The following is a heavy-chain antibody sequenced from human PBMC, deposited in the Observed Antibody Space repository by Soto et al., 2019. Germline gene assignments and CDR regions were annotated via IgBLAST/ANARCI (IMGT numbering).Heavy chain of an antibody. CDR3: ARDIVVTRVSWYFDL. CDR1: GGSISSGGYY. CDR2: IYYSGST. J-gene: IGHJ2*01. Sequence: QVQLQESGPGLVKPSQTLSLTCTVSGGSISSGGYYWSWIRQHPGKGLEWIGYIYYSGSTYYNPSLQSRVTISVDTSKNQFSLKLSSVTAADTAVYYCARDIVVTRVSWYFDLWGRGTLVTVSS. D-gene: IGHD2-15*01. V-gene: IGHV4-31*03.